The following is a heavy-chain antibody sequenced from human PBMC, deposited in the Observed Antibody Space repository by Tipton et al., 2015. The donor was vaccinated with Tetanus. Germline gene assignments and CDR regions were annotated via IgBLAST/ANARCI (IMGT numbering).Heavy chain of an antibody. D-gene: IGHD3-16*01. CDR1: GFTFSTYW. V-gene: IGHV3-23*01. Sequence: SLRLSCAAPGFTFSTYWMHWVRQAPGKGLMRVSAISISGDSTYYADSVKGRFTISRDNSKDTLYLQMHSLRVEDTAVYYCAKEIRPNDSWGQGTLVTVSS. CDR3: AKEIRPNDS. CDR2: ISISGDST. J-gene: IGHJ4*02.